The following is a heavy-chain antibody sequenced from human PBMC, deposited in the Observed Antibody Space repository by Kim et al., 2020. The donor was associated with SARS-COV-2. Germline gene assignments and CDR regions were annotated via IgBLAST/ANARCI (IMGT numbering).Heavy chain of an antibody. V-gene: IGHV4-34*01. J-gene: IGHJ4*01. Sequence: NPSLKSRVTMSVDMSKNQFSMHLTSVTAADTAVYYCARGYDILTGYYNLGYWGHGTLVTVSS. CDR3: ARGYDILTGYYNLGY. D-gene: IGHD3-9*01.